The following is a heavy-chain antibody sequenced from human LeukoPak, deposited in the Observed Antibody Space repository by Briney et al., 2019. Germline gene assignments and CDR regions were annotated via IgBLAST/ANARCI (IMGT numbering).Heavy chain of an antibody. CDR3: TKRSVDYDFWSGFDY. D-gene: IGHD3-3*01. Sequence: GGCLRLSCAASGFTFSSYAMSWVRQAPGKGLEWVSAISASGGTTYYADSVKGRFTISRDNSNNTRYLQMNSLTAEDTAVYYCTKRSVDYDFWSGFDYWGQGTLVTVSS. J-gene: IGHJ4*02. V-gene: IGHV3-23*01. CDR1: GFTFSSYA. CDR2: ISASGGTT.